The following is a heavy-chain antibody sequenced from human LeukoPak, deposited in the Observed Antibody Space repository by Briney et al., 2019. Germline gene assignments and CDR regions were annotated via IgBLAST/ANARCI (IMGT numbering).Heavy chain of an antibody. V-gene: IGHV3-23*01. CDR3: AKDPDFWSGSKRKFDY. CDR1: GFTFSSYA. J-gene: IGHJ4*02. CDR2: ISGSGGST. D-gene: IGHD3-3*01. Sequence: GGSLRLSCAASGFTFSSYAMSWVRQAPGKGLEWVSAISGSGGSTYYADSVKGRFTISRDNSKNTLYLQMNSLRAEDTAVYYCAKDPDFWSGSKRKFDYWGQGTLVTVYS.